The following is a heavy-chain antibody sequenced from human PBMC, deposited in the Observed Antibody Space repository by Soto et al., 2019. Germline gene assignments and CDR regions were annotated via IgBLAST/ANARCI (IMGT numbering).Heavy chain of an antibody. CDR1: GXTFSSYA. CDR2: ISGSGGST. D-gene: IGHD3-22*01. Sequence: GSLRLSCAASGXTFSSYAMTWVRQAPGKGLEWVSAISGSGGSTYNADFVKGRFTISIDNSKKTLYLQMDSLRAEDTAVYYCAKGSAHYYDSSGYYYWGQGTLVTVSS. V-gene: IGHV3-23*01. CDR3: AKGSAHYYDSSGYYY. J-gene: IGHJ4*02.